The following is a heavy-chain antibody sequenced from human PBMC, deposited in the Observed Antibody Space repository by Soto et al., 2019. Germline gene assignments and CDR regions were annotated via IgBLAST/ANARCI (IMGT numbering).Heavy chain of an antibody. Sequence: ASVKVSCKASGYTFTNFGISWVRQAPGQGLEWMGIINPSGGSTSYAQKFQGRVTMTRDTSTSTVYMELSSLRSEDTAVYYCARDGSYGHYYYYYGMDVWGQGTTVTVSS. CDR1: GYTFTNFG. V-gene: IGHV1-46*01. D-gene: IGHD5-18*01. CDR2: INPSGGST. CDR3: ARDGSYGHYYYYYGMDV. J-gene: IGHJ6*02.